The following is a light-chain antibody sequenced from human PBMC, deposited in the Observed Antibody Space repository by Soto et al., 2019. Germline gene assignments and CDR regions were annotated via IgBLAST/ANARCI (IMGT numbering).Light chain of an antibody. CDR3: QQRSNRPLT. Sequence: EIVLTQSPATLSLSPGERATLSCRASQSIITYLGWYQQKPGQAPRLLIYDASNRATGIPARFSGSGSGTDFPLTISSLEPEVFAVYYCQQRSNRPLTFGGGTKVEI. J-gene: IGKJ4*01. CDR2: DAS. CDR1: QSIITY. V-gene: IGKV3-11*01.